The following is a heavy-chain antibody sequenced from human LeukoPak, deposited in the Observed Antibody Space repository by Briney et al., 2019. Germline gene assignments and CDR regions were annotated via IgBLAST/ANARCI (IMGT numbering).Heavy chain of an antibody. V-gene: IGHV3-23*01. CDR2: ISGSGGST. CDR3: ATAGNFRFDS. Sequence: GGSLRLSCAASGFTFSSYGMSWVRQAPGKGLEWVSAISGSGGSTHYADSVKGRFTISRDNAKNTLYLQMNNVRADDTAVYYCATAGNFRFDSWGQGTLVTVSS. J-gene: IGHJ4*02. D-gene: IGHD3-16*02. CDR1: GFTFSSYG.